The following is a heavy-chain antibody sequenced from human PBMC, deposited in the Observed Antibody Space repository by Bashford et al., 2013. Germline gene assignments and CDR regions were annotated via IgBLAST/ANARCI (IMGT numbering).Heavy chain of an antibody. CDR2: IYYSGST. D-gene: IGHD3-22*01. Sequence: SETLSLTCTVSGGSISSSSYYWGWIRQPPGKGLEWIGSIYYSGSTYYNPSLKSRVTISVDTSKNQFSLKLSSVTAADTAVYYCARHFYDPASSGYYSFGLGKDAFDIWGQGTMVTVSS. V-gene: IGHV4-39*01. CDR3: ARHFYDPASSGYYSFGLGKDAFDI. J-gene: IGHJ3*02. CDR1: GGSISSSSYY.